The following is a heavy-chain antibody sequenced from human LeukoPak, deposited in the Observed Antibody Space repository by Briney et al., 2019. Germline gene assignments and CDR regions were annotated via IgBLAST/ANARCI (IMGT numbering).Heavy chain of an antibody. CDR3: ARHITAAAGSRRLNSGYYYGMDV. CDR1: GYSFTSYW. CDR2: IYPGDSDT. D-gene: IGHD6-13*01. J-gene: IGHJ6*02. Sequence: GESLKISCKGSGYSFTSYWIGWVRQMPGKNLEWMGIIYPGDSDTRYSPSFQGQVTISADKSISTAYLQWSSLKASDTAMYYCARHITAAAGSRRLNSGYYYGMDVWGQGTTVTVSS. V-gene: IGHV5-51*01.